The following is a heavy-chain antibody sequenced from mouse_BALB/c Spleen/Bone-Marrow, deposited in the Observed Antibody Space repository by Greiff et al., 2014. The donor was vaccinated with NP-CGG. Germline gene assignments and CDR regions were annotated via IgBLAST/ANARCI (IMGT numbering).Heavy chain of an antibody. CDR1: GYTFTNYW. CDR2: IAPGSGST. D-gene: IGHD2-2*01. J-gene: IGHJ1*01. V-gene: IGHV1S41*01. Sequence: DLVKPGASVKLSCKTSGYTFTNYWINWIKQRPGKGLEWLGRIAPGSGSTYYNEMFKVKAPLTVDTSSSTAYIQLSRLSSEDSAVYFCARERYGYDGWYFDVWGAGTTVTVSS. CDR3: ARERYGYDGWYFDV.